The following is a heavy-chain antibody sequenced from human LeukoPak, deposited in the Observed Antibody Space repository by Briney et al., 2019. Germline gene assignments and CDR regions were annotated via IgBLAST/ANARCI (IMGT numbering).Heavy chain of an antibody. Sequence: GGSLRLSCAASGFTFSSYWMSWVRQAPGKGLEWVANIKQDGSEKYYVDSVKGRFTISRDNAKNSLYLQMNSLRAEDTAVYYCARDGSGSYRTDFDYWGQGTLVTVSS. CDR2: IKQDGSEK. J-gene: IGHJ4*02. CDR3: ARDGSGSYRTDFDY. V-gene: IGHV3-7*01. D-gene: IGHD1-26*01. CDR1: GFTFSSYW.